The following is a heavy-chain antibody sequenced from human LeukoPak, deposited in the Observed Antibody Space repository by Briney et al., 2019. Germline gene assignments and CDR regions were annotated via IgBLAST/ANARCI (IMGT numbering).Heavy chain of an antibody. CDR2: IYYSGST. CDR3: ASRPYYDSSGYYEYYFDY. J-gene: IGHJ4*02. Sequence: PSETLSLTCTVSGGSISSYYWSWIRQPPGKGLEWIGSIYYSGSTYYNPSLKSRVTISVDTSKNQFSLKLSSVTAADTAVYYCASRPYYDSSGYYEYYFDYWGQGTLVTVSS. CDR1: GGSISSYY. V-gene: IGHV4-39*01. D-gene: IGHD3-22*01.